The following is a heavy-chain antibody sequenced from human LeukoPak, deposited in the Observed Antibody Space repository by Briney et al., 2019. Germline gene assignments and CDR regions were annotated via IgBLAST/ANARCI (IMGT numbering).Heavy chain of an antibody. CDR3: AKGSSYDFWSGYIDY. V-gene: IGHV3-7*03. J-gene: IGHJ4*02. CDR1: GFTFSSYW. CDR2: IKQDGSEK. Sequence: GGSLRLSCAASGFTFSSYWMSWVRQAPGKGLEWVANIKQDGSEKYYVDSVKGRFTISRDNAKNSLYLQMNSLRAEDMALYYCAKGSSYDFWSGYIDYWGQGTLVTVSS. D-gene: IGHD3-3*01.